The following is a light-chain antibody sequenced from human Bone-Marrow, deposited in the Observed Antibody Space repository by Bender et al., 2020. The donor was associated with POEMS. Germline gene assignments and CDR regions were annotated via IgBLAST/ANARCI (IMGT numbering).Light chain of an antibody. CDR3: QSWDSGTVV. CDR2: QDD. V-gene: IGLV3-1*01. Sequence: SFDLTQPPSVSVSPGQTATLTCSGDNLGEKNACWYQQKPGQSPLLVIYQDDRRPSGIPERFSGSNSGNTATLTISGTQAMDEADYYCQSWDSGTVVFGGGTKLTVL. CDR1: NLGEKN. J-gene: IGLJ2*01.